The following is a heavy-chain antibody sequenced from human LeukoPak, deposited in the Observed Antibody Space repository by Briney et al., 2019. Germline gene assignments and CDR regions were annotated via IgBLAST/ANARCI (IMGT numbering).Heavy chain of an antibody. V-gene: IGHV4-59*01. CDR3: ASSWTVAFWSGYQPNNWFDP. Sequence: SETLSLTCTVSGGSISSYYWSWTRQPPGKGLEWIGYIYYSGSTNYNPSLKSRVTISVDTSKNQFSLKLSSVTAADTAVYYCASSWTVAFWSGYQPNNWFDPWGQGTLVTVSS. J-gene: IGHJ5*02. CDR2: IYYSGST. D-gene: IGHD3-3*01. CDR1: GGSISSYY.